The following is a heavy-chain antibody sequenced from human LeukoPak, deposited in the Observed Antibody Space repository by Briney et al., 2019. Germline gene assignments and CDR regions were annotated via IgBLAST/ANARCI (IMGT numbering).Heavy chain of an antibody. Sequence: ASVKVSCKASGGTFSSYAISWVRQAPGQGLEWMGRINPSTGGTNSAQKFQGRVTMTRDTSISTAYMELSRLTSDDTAIYYCARGQPYGDYNYFDPWGQGTLVTVSS. D-gene: IGHD4-17*01. V-gene: IGHV1-2*06. CDR3: ARGQPYGDYNYFDP. CDR2: INPSTGGT. CDR1: GGTFSSYA. J-gene: IGHJ5*02.